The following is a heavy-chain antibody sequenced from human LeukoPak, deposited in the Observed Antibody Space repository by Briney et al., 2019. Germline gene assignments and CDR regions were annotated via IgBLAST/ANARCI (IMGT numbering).Heavy chain of an antibody. V-gene: IGHV4-59*08. D-gene: IGHD2-2*01. CDR2: IYYSGST. CDR3: ARHGNIVVLPATSKAFDI. CDR1: GGSISSYY. Sequence: SETLSLTCTVSGGSISSYYWSWIRQPPGKGLEWIGYIYYSGSTNYNPSLKSRVTTSVDTSKSQFSLRLGSVTAADTAVYYCARHGNIVVLPATSKAFDIWGQGTMVTVSS. J-gene: IGHJ3*02.